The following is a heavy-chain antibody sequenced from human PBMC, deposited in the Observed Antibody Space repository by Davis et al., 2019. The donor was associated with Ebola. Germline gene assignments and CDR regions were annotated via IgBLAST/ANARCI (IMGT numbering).Heavy chain of an antibody. V-gene: IGHV3-48*02. CDR3: ARDPQIGYCSSTSCYKVYRPYYYCMDV. CDR2: ISSSSSTI. Sequence: GGSLRLSCAASGFTFSSYSMNWVRQAPGKGLEWVSYISSSSSTIYYADSVKGRFTISRDNAKNSLYLQMNSLRDEDTAVYYCARDPQIGYCSSTSCYKVYRPYYYCMDVWGQGTTVTVSS. D-gene: IGHD2-2*02. J-gene: IGHJ6*02. CDR1: GFTFSSYS.